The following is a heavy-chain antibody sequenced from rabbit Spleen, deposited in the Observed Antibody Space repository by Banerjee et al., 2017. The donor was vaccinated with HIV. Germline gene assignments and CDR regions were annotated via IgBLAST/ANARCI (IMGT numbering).Heavy chain of an antibody. CDR1: GVSFGGNSY. D-gene: IGHD1-1*01. J-gene: IGHJ6*01. CDR3: ARDTSSSFSSYGMDL. Sequence: QEQLVESGGDLVKPGASLTLTCIASGVSFGGNSYMCWVRQAPGKGLEWIACIDTGSSGFTYFASWAKGRFTISKTSSTTVTLQMTSLTAADTATYFCARDTSSSFSSYGMDLWGQGTLVTVS. CDR2: IDTGSSGFT. V-gene: IGHV1S45*01.